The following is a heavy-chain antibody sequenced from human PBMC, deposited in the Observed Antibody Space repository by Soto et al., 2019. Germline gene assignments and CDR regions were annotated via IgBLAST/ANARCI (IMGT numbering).Heavy chain of an antibody. Sequence: QVQLVQSGAEVKKPGSSVKVSCKGSGGTFGSYAFSWVRQAPGQGLEWMGGIIPVSGAAHYAQKFQGRVTITADESTSTAYMELSSLSSQDTAVYYCATALGCRSTSCTLDYWGQGTRVIVSS. D-gene: IGHD2-2*01. CDR2: IIPVSGAA. CDR3: ATALGCRSTSCTLDY. J-gene: IGHJ4*02. CDR1: GGTFGSYA. V-gene: IGHV1-69*01.